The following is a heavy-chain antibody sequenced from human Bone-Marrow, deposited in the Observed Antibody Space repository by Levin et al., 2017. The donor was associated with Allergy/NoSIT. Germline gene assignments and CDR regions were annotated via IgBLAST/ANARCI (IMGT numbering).Heavy chain of an antibody. V-gene: IGHV3-33*01. CDR1: GFTFSDFG. CDR3: ARDRYSAVAGMDWTHPGDC. Sequence: GESLKISCAASGFTFSDFGIHWVRQAPGKGLEWVAVIWYDGSNNYYTDSVKGRFTISRDNSKNTLYLQMDSLRAEDTAVYYCARDRYSAVAGMDWTHPGDCWGQGILVTVSS. J-gene: IGHJ4*02. CDR2: IWYDGSNN. D-gene: IGHD6-19*01.